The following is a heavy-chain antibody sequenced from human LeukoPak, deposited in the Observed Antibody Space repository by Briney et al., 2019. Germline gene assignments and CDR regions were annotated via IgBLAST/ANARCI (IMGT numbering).Heavy chain of an antibody. J-gene: IGHJ4*02. Sequence: PSETLSLTCTVSGGSISSYHWSWIRQPPGKGLKWIGYIYYSGSTNYNPSLKSRVTISVDTSKNQFSLKLSSVTAADTAVYYCARSGGAKWELLDYWGQGTLVTVSS. V-gene: IGHV4-59*01. CDR1: GGSISSYH. CDR3: ARSGGAKWELLDY. CDR2: IYYSGST. D-gene: IGHD1-26*01.